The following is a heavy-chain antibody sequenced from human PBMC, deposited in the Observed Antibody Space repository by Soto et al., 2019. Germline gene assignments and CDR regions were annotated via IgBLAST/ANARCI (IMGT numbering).Heavy chain of an antibody. CDR1: GFTFGDYA. CDR2: IRSKAYGGTT. CDR3: TRDGPWVYGSGSYYNGAYDWFDP. Sequence: PGGSLRLSCTASGFTFGDYAMSWFRQAPGKGLEWVGFIRSKAYGGTTEYAASVKGRFTISRDDSKSIAYLQMNSLKTEDTAVYYCTRDGPWVYGSGSYYNGAYDWFDPWGQGTLVTVSS. D-gene: IGHD3-10*01. J-gene: IGHJ5*02. V-gene: IGHV3-49*03.